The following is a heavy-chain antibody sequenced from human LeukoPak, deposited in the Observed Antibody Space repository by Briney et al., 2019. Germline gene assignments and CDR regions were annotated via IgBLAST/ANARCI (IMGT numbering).Heavy chain of an antibody. V-gene: IGHV3-30*02. CDR2: IRYDGYYQ. J-gene: IGHJ4*02. CDR1: GFTFNLYG. CDR3: ARRITMVRGVNL. Sequence: GGSLRLSCAASGFTFNLYGIHWVRQAPGKGLEWVAFIRYDGYYQDYADSVKGRFTISRDNSKNTLYLQMNSLRAEDTAVYYCARRITMVRGVNLWGQGTLVTVSS. D-gene: IGHD3-10*01.